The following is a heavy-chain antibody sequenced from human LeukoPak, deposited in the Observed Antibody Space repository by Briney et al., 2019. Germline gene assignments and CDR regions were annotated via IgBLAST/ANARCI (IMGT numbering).Heavy chain of an antibody. V-gene: IGHV3-30*04. J-gene: IGHJ4*02. CDR2: ITYDGSNK. CDR3: ARDPGRYSSGWYYFDY. Sequence: PGRSLRLSCAASGFTFSSYAMHWVRQAPGKGLEWVAVITYDGSNKYYADSVKGRFTISRDNSKNTLYLQMNSLRAEDTAVYYCARDPGRYSSGWYYFDYWGQGTLVTVSS. CDR1: GFTFSSYA. D-gene: IGHD6-19*01.